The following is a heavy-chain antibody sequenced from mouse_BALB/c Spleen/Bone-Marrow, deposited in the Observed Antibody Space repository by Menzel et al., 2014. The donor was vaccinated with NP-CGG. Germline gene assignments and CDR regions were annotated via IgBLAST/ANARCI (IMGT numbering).Heavy chain of an antibody. Sequence: EVHLVESGGGLVQPGGSRKLSCAASGFTFGDYGMAWVRQAPGKGPEWVAFISNLAYSIYYADTVTGRFTISRENAKNTLYLEMSSLRSEDTAMYYCARDIDGYYDYAMDYWGQGTSVTVSS. CDR3: ARDIDGYYDYAMDY. CDR1: GFTFGDYG. D-gene: IGHD2-3*01. CDR2: ISNLAYSI. J-gene: IGHJ4*01. V-gene: IGHV5-15*02.